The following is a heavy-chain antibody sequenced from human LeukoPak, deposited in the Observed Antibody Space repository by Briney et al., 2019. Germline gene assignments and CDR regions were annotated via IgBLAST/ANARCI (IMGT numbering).Heavy chain of an antibody. J-gene: IGHJ4*02. Sequence: QTGGSLRLSCAASGFTFSTYAMSWVRQAPGKGLEWVSVISGTGGSINYADSVKGRFTISRDYSKSTLYVQMNSLRVEDTAVYYCARGHNHDTWNPFDYWGQGTLVTVSS. CDR3: ARGHNHDTWNPFDY. CDR2: ISGTGGSI. V-gene: IGHV3-23*01. CDR1: GFTFSTYA. D-gene: IGHD3-3*01.